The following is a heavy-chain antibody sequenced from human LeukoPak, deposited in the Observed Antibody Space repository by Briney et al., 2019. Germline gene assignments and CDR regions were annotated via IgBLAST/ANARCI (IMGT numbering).Heavy chain of an antibody. Sequence: VSSINSGSTYTYYTESVKGRFTVSRDNAKNSLFLQMNSLRAEDTAIYYCARSLTTLTYEGYWGQGTLVTVSS. V-gene: IGHV3-21*01. J-gene: IGHJ4*02. CDR2: INSGSTYT. CDR3: ARSLTTLTYEGY. D-gene: IGHD1-1*01.